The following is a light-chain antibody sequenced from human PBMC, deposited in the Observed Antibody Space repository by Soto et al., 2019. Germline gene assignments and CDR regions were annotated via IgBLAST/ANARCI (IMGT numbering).Light chain of an antibody. CDR2: DAP. CDR1: QSISTG. V-gene: IGKV1-5*01. J-gene: IGKJ1*01. CDR3: QHYSTVWA. Sequence: IHMTQSPPTLSSSSGDIVTITFRASQSISTGLAWYQQKPGKAPNLLIYDAPTLESGVPSRFSGSGSGTEFTLTISSLQPDDFATYYCQHYSTVWAFGQGTKVDIK.